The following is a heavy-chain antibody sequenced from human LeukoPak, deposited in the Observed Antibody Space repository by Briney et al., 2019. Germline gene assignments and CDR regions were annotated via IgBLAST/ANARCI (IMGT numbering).Heavy chain of an antibody. D-gene: IGHD4-17*01. J-gene: IGHJ4*02. CDR1: GFTFSSYW. Sequence: GGSLRLSCAVSGFTFSSYWMHWVRQAPGKVLVWVSRINSHGTGTSYADSVKGRFTISRDNAKNTLYLQMNSLRVEDTAVYYCVRDGDGDYPIDYWGQGTLVTVSS. CDR3: VRDGDGDYPIDY. V-gene: IGHV3-74*01. CDR2: INSHGTGT.